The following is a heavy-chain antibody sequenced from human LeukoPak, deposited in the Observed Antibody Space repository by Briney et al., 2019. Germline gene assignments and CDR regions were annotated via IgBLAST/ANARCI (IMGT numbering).Heavy chain of an antibody. CDR2: ISYSGST. D-gene: IGHD1-14*01. J-gene: IGHJ6*02. CDR1: GGSISSSSYY. V-gene: IGHV4-39*01. Sequence: SETLSLTCTVSGGSISSSSYYWGWIRQPPGKGLEWIGTISYSGSTYYNPSLKSRVTISVDTSENQFSLKLSSVTAADTAVYYCARTLTTGYYHYGMDVWGQGTTVTVSS. CDR3: ARTLTTGYYHYGMDV.